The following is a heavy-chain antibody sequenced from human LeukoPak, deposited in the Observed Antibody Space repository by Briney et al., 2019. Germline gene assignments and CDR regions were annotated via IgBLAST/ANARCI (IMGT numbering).Heavy chain of an antibody. CDR1: GYTFTSYG. Sequence: ASVKVSCKASGYTFTSYGISWVRQAPGQGLEWMGWISAYNGNTNYAQKLQGRVTMTTEKSTTTAYMELTSLRFDDTAVYYCARDDEEFGELSWFDPWGQGTLVTVSS. D-gene: IGHD3-10*01. CDR3: ARDDEEFGELSWFDP. CDR2: ISAYNGNT. J-gene: IGHJ5*02. V-gene: IGHV1-18*01.